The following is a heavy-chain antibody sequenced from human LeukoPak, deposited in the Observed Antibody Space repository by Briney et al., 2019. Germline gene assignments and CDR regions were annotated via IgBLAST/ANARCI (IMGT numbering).Heavy chain of an antibody. CDR1: GGSISSGGYY. CDR2: IYYSGST. CDR3: ARDCSSTSCPGYPY. V-gene: IGHV4-31*03. J-gene: IGHJ4*02. Sequence: PQTLSLTCTVSGGSISSGGYYWSWIRQHPGKGLEWIGYIYYSGSTYYNPSLKSRVTISVDTSKNQFSLKLSSVTAADTAVYYCARDCSSTSCPGYPYWGQGTLVTVSS. D-gene: IGHD2-2*01.